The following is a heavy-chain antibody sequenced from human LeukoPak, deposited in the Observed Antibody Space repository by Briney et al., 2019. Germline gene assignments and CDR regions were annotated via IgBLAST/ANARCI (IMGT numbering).Heavy chain of an antibody. CDR1: GGTFSSYA. D-gene: IGHD2-2*01. CDR3: ARAQIKYDIVVVPAAPGAFDI. CDR2: IIPIFGTA. Sequence: SVKVSCKASGGTFSSYAISWVRQAPGQGLEWMGGIIPIFGTANYAQKFQGRVTITADESTSTAYMELSSLRSEDTAVYYCARAQIKYDIVVVPAAPGAFDIWGQGTMVTVSS. V-gene: IGHV1-69*13. J-gene: IGHJ3*02.